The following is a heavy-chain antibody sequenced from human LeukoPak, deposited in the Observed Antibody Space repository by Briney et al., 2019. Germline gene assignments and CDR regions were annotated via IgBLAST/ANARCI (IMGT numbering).Heavy chain of an antibody. CDR1: VFTFGDCA. V-gene: IGHV3-49*04. CDR2: IRSKAYGGTT. Sequence: GGSLRLSCTASVFTFGDCAMSSVRQAPGKGLEWVGFIRSKAYGGTTEYAASVKGRFTISRDDSKSIAYLQMNSLKTEDTAVYYVSKSPLDSSGYCDYFDYWGQGTLVTVSS. CDR3: SKSPLDSSGYCDYFDY. J-gene: IGHJ4*02. D-gene: IGHD3-22*01.